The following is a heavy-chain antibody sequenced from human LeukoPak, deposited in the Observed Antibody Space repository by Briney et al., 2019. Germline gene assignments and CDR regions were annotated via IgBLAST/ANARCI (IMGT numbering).Heavy chain of an antibody. CDR3: AHASQYYYDSSGKTDPFDY. J-gene: IGHJ4*02. CDR1: GGTFSSYA. CDR2: IIPIFGTA. Sequence: ASVKVSCKASGGTFSSYAISWVRQAPGQGLEWMGGIIPIFGTANYAQKFQGRVTITADESTSTAYMELSSLRSEDTAVYYCAHASQYYYDSSGKTDPFDYWGQGTLVTVSS. V-gene: IGHV1-69*13. D-gene: IGHD3-22*01.